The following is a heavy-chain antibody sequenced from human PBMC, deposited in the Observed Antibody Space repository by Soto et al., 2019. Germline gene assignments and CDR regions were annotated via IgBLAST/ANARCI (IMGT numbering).Heavy chain of an antibody. J-gene: IGHJ6*02. CDR2: ISYDGSNK. Sequence: GGSLRLSCAASGFTFSSYGMHWVRQAPGKGLEWVAVISYDGSNKYYADSVKGRFTISRDNSKNTLYLQMNSLRAEDTAVYYCAKGRRERYSYGYWVYYYGMDVWGQGTTVTVSS. V-gene: IGHV3-30*18. D-gene: IGHD5-18*01. CDR3: AKGRRERYSYGYWVYYYGMDV. CDR1: GFTFSSYG.